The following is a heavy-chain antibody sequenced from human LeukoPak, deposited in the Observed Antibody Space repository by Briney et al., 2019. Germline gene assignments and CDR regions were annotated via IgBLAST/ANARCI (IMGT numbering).Heavy chain of an antibody. CDR3: ARSGVLEWLLWSYYYYGMDV. CDR1: GFTFSSYS. V-gene: IGHV3-21*01. J-gene: IGHJ6*02. Sequence: PGGSLRLSCAASGFTFSSYSMNWVRQAPGKGLEWVSSISSSSSYIYYADSVKGRFTISRDNAKNSLYLQMNSLRAEDTAVYYCARSGVLEWLLWSYYYYGMDVWGQGTTVTASS. D-gene: IGHD3-3*01. CDR2: ISSSSSYI.